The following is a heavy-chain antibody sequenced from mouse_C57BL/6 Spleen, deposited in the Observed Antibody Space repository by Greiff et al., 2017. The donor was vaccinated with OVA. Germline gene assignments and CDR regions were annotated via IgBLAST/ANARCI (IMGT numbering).Heavy chain of an antibody. J-gene: IGHJ1*03. CDR3: ARGYDYDSYFIV. CDR2: ISGGGGNT. V-gene: IGHV5-9*01. Sequence: EVHLVESGGGLVKPGGSLKLSCAASGFTFSSYTMSWVRQTPEKRLEWVATISGGGGNTYYPDSVKGRFTISRDNAKNTLYLQMSSLRSEDTALYYCARGYDYDSYFIVWGTGTTVTVSS. CDR1: GFTFSSYT. D-gene: IGHD2-4*01.